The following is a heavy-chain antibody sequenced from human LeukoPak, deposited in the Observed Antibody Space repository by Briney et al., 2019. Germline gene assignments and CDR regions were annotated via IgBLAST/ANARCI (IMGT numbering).Heavy chain of an antibody. V-gene: IGHV4-59*02. D-gene: IGHD3/OR15-3a*01. CDR3: VGGGDWLPEY. CDR1: GASVSGKS. J-gene: IGHJ4*01. Sequence: SETLSLTCTVSGASVSGKSWSWIRHSPGNGLEWIGLIYYSGTTKFNPSLEGRVAMSVDTSNNQFSLSLNSVTTADTAVYFCVGGGDWLPEYWGHGTQVIVSS. CDR2: IYYSGTT.